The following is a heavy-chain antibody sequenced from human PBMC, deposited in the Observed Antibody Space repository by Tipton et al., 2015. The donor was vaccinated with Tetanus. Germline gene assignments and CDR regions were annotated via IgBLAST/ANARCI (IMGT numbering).Heavy chain of an antibody. CDR2: IYTSGST. CDR1: GGSISSYY. CDR3: ARHAGAGATIWGTDY. D-gene: IGHD3-9*01. Sequence: TLSLTCTVSGGSISSYYWSWIRQPDGKGLEWIGHIYTSGSTNYNPSLKSRVTISVDESKNQISLELTSVTAADTAVYYCARHAGAGATIWGTDYWGQGTLVTVSS. V-gene: IGHV4-4*07. J-gene: IGHJ4*02.